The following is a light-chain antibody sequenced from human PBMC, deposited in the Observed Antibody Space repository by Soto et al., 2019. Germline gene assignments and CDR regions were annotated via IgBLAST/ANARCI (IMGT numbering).Light chain of an antibody. V-gene: IGLV7-46*01. Sequence: QAVVTQEPSLTVSPGGTVTLTCGSSTGAVTNGHYPYWFQQKPGQAPRTLIYDTTNRHSWTPARFSGSLLGANAALTLSRAQPEDEAEYYCLPSYNGPYAFGAGTKVTVL. CDR2: DTT. CDR3: LPSYNGPYA. CDR1: TGAVTNGHY. J-gene: IGLJ1*01.